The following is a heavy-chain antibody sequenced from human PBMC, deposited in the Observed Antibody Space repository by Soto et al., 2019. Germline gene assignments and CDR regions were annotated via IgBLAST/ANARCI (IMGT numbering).Heavy chain of an antibody. Sequence: ASVKVSCKASGYTFTGYYMHWVRQAPGQGLEWMGWINPNSGGTNYAQKFQGWVTMTRDNSKNTLYLQMNSLRAEDTAVYYCAKDGRFLTVYYYYGMDVWGQGTTVTVSS. CDR2: INPNSGGT. V-gene: IGHV1-2*04. J-gene: IGHJ6*02. CDR3: AKDGRFLTVYYYYGMDV. CDR1: GYTFTGYY. D-gene: IGHD3-3*01.